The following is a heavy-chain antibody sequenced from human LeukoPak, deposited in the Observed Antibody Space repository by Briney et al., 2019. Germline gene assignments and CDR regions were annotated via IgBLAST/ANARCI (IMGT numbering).Heavy chain of an antibody. Sequence: PGGSLRLSCAASGFTFSSYSMNWVRQAPGKGLEWVSSISSSSSYIYYADSVKGRFTISRDNSKNTLYLQMNSLRAEDTAVYYCAKRGPAGAGKSPDYFDYWGQGTLVTVSS. J-gene: IGHJ4*02. D-gene: IGHD6-19*01. CDR3: AKRGPAGAGKSPDYFDY. CDR2: ISSSSSYI. V-gene: IGHV3-21*04. CDR1: GFTFSSYS.